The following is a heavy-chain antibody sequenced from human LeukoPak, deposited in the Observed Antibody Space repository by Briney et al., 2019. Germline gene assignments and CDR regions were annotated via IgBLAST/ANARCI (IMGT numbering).Heavy chain of an antibody. CDR2: IYSGGGT. J-gene: IGHJ3*02. Sequence: GGSLRLSCAASGFTVSSNYMSWVRQAPGEGLEWFSVIYSGGGTYYAVAVKAGFTISRDNSKNTLYLQMNSRRAGDRAVYYWARDHYVDAFDIWGQGTMVTVSS. CDR1: GFTVSSNY. D-gene: IGHD3-16*01. V-gene: IGHV3-66*01. CDR3: ARDHYVDAFDI.